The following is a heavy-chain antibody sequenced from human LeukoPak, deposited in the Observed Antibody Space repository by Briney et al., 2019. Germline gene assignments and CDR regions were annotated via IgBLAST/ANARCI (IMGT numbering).Heavy chain of an antibody. J-gene: IGHJ2*01. V-gene: IGHV3-23*01. D-gene: IGHD6-13*01. CDR2: ISGSGGTT. Sequence: PGGSLRLSCAASGFTFSSYAMRWVRQAPGKGLEWVSTISGSGGTTYYTDSVKGRFTISRDNSKNTLYLQMNSLRAEDTAVYYCAKGSASSWYLLSFWYFDLWGRGTLVTVSS. CDR1: GFTFSSYA. CDR3: AKGSASSWYLLSFWYFDL.